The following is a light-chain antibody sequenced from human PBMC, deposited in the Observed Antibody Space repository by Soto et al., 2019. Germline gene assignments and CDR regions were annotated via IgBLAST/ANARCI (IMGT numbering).Light chain of an antibody. V-gene: IGKV1-5*03. CDR3: QHCNSYSEA. J-gene: IGKJ1*01. CDR1: QTISSW. CDR2: KAS. Sequence: DIQMTQSPSTLSGSVGDRVTITCRASQTISSWLAWYQQKPGKATMLLLYKASTFKSGVPSRFRGICSGKYSALTISSLEPDYFATYFFQHCNSYSEAFGQGTKVELK.